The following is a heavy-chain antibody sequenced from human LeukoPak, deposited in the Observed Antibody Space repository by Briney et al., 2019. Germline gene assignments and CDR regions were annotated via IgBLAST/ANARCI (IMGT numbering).Heavy chain of an antibody. CDR3: ATSAGDYRAGHYYYMGV. CDR2: INPNTAGT. CDR1: GYTFTGYY. V-gene: IGHV1-2*02. J-gene: IGHJ6*03. D-gene: IGHD4-11*01. Sequence: GASVKVSCKASGYTFTGYYFHWVRQAPGQGLEWMGWINPNTAGTNYAQNFLGGVTLTWDTSISTAYMELNRLTSDDTAVYYCATSAGDYRAGHYYYMGVWGKGTSVTVSS.